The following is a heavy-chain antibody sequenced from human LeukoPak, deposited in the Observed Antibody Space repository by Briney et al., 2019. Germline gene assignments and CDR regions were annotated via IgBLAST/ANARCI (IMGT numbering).Heavy chain of an antibody. CDR2: IDPGDADT. CDR3: ARHVASDMDYYYYMAV. J-gene: IGHJ6*03. CDR1: GSIFTSYC. V-gene: IGHV5-51*01. Sequence: GTSLQISSEGAGSIFTSYCIGWGRRLPGKGREGMGSIDPGDADTKYSPSFQGQVTISADKSMSTSYLRWSSVKAADTAMYYYARHVASDMDYYYYMAVWGKGTTVTVPS.